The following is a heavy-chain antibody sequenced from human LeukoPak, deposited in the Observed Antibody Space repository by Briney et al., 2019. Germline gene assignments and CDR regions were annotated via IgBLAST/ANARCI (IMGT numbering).Heavy chain of an antibody. Sequence: GASVKVSCKASGYTFTSYGISWMRQAPGQGLEWMGWISAYNGNTNYAQKLQGRVTMTTDTSTSTAYMELRSLRSDDTAVYYCARESPVTMVRGVISGGYYYYGMDVWGQGTTVTVSS. D-gene: IGHD3-10*01. CDR3: ARESPVTMVRGVISGGYYYYGMDV. J-gene: IGHJ6*02. V-gene: IGHV1-18*01. CDR1: GYTFTSYG. CDR2: ISAYNGNT.